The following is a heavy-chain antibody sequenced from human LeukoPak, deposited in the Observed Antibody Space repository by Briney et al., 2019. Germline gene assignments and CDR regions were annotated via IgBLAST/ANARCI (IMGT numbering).Heavy chain of an antibody. J-gene: IGHJ4*02. CDR2: ISYDGSNK. CDR3: ARDPIQEYSSGWYPSAPDY. CDR1: GFTFSSYG. V-gene: IGHV3-30*03. Sequence: PGGSLRLSCAASGFTFSSYGMHWVRQAPGKGLEWVAVISYDGSNKYYADSVKGRFTISRDNSKNTLYLQMNSLRAEDTAVYYCARDPIQEYSSGWYPSAPDYWGQGTLVTVSS. D-gene: IGHD6-19*01.